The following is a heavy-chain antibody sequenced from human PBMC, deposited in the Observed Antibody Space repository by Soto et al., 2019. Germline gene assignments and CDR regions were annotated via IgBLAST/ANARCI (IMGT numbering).Heavy chain of an antibody. J-gene: IGHJ5*02. CDR1: GGSISSGDYY. Sequence: SETLSLTCTVSGGSISSGDYYWSWIRQPPGKGLEWIGYIYYSGSTYYNPSLKSRVTISVDTSKNQFSLKLSSVTTADTAVYYCARDEGYYDSSGYGPYNWFDPWGQGTLVTVSS. CDR2: IYYSGST. CDR3: ARDEGYYDSSGYGPYNWFDP. D-gene: IGHD3-22*01. V-gene: IGHV4-30-4*01.